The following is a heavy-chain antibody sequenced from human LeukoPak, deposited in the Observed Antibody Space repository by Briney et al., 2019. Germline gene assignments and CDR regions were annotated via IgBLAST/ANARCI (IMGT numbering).Heavy chain of an antibody. V-gene: IGHV1-46*01. D-gene: IGHD2-2*02. CDR2: INPSGGST. J-gene: IGHJ5*02. CDR3: GLGGAATAIPLYRVENWFDP. Sequence: GASVKVSCKASGYIFTSYFMHWVRQAPGQGLEWMGLINPSGGSTNYAQKFQGRVTMTRDTSTSTVYMELSSLRSEDTAVYYCGLGGAATAIPLYRVENWFDPWGQGTLVTVSS. CDR1: GYIFTSYF.